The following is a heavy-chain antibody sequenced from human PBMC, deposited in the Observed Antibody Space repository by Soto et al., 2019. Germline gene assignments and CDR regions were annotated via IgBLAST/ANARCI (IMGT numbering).Heavy chain of an antibody. Sequence: QVQLQQWGAGLLKPSETLSLTCAVYGGSFSGYYWSWIRQPPGKGLEWIGEINHSGSTNSNPSLKSGVPVSVATSKNQFSLKLISVTAADTAVYYCARGPYCSGGSCYSKWFDPWGQGTLVTVSS. V-gene: IGHV4-34*01. CDR2: INHSGST. CDR3: ARGPYCSGGSCYSKWFDP. J-gene: IGHJ5*02. D-gene: IGHD2-15*01. CDR1: GGSFSGYY.